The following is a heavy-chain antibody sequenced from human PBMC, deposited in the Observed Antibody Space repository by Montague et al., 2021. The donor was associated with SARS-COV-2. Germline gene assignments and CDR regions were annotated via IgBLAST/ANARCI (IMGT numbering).Heavy chain of an antibody. J-gene: IGHJ4*02. V-gene: IGHV6-1*01. D-gene: IGHD2-15*01. CDR2: TYYRSWWRS. CDR1: GDSVSSTSAS. CDR3: ARAERGSCGDGNCYQYFFNY. Sequence: CAISGDSVSSTSASWNWIRQSPSRGLEWLGRTYYRSWWRSQYPGSLEGRITISGDTSKNQFSLQFNSVTPEDTAVYYCARAERGSCGDGNCYQYFFNYWGQGTLVTVSS.